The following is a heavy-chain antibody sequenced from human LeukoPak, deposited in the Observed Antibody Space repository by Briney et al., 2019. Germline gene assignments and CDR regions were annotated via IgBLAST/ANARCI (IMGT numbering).Heavy chain of an antibody. J-gene: IGHJ4*02. CDR1: AFSFSSYW. CDR3: SGSAKPLKFLRWGYFFSMDFDS. V-gene: IGHV3-7*03. CDR2: IKQDGSEK. D-gene: IGHD3-10*01. Sequence: GGSLRLSCAASAFSFSSYWMSWVRQAPGKGLEWVANIKQDGSEKWYVDSVKGRFTISRDNAKNSLYLQMNSLRADDTAVYYLSGSAKPLKFLRWGYFFSMDFDSWGQGTLVTVSS.